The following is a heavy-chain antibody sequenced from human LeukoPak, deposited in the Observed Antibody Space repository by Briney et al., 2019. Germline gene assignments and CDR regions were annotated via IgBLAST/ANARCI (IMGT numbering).Heavy chain of an antibody. V-gene: IGHV4-31*03. CDR2: IYHSGNT. D-gene: IGHD3-22*01. Sequence: SETLSLTCTVSGGSISSGNYYWIWIRQHPGKGLEWTGYIYHSGNTYYKPSLKSRVTISVDTSKNQFSLKLSSVTAADTAVYYCARGETHYDSSGYYYQAFDIWGQGTMVTVSS. CDR3: ARGETHYDSSGYYYQAFDI. J-gene: IGHJ3*02. CDR1: GGSISSGNYY.